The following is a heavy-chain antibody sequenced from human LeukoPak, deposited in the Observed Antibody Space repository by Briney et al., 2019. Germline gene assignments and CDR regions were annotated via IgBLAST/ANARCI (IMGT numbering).Heavy chain of an antibody. V-gene: IGHV3-11*01. CDR1: GFIFSKYW. Sequence: GGSLRLSCAASGFIFSKYWMSWVRQAPGKGLEWVSYISSSGSTIYYADSVKGRFTISRDNAKNSLYLQMNSLRAEDTAVYYCARTTLDFDYWGQGTLVTVSS. J-gene: IGHJ4*02. CDR3: ARTTLDFDY. CDR2: ISSSGSTI. D-gene: IGHD1-14*01.